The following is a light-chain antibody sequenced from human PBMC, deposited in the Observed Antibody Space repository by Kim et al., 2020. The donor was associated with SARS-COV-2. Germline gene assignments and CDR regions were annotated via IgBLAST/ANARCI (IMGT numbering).Light chain of an antibody. V-gene: IGLV3-1*01. CDR2: RDN. Sequence: VSPGQTASITCSGDKLGDKYASWYQQKPGQSPVVVIFRDNRRPSGIPERFSGSNSGNIATLTISGTQAMDEADYYCQAWDSSIYVFGTGTKVTVL. CDR3: QAWDSSIYV. J-gene: IGLJ1*01. CDR1: KLGDKY.